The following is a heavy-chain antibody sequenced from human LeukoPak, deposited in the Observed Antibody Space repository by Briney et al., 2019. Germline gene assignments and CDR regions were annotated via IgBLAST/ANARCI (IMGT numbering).Heavy chain of an antibody. Sequence: SVTVSCKASGGTFSSYAISWVRQAPGQGLEWMGRIIPIFGTANYAQKFQGRVTIIADKSTSTAYMELSSLRSEDTAVYYCASPAGYYDSSGFHLWGRGTLVTVSS. D-gene: IGHD3-22*01. CDR1: GGTFSSYA. V-gene: IGHV1-69*06. J-gene: IGHJ2*01. CDR2: IIPIFGTA. CDR3: ASPAGYYDSSGFHL.